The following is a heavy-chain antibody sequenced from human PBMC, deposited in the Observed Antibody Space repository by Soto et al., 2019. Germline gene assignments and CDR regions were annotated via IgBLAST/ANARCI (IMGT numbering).Heavy chain of an antibody. CDR2: IYYSGST. CDR1: GGSISSGDYY. CDR3: AREKYYDFWSGYMGPNWFDP. Sequence: SETLSLTCTVSGGSISSGDYYWSWIRQPPGKGLEWIGYIYYSGSTYYNPSLKSRVTMSVDTSKNQFSLKLSSVTAADTAVYYCAREKYYDFWSGYMGPNWFDPWGQGTLVTVSS. V-gene: IGHV4-30-4*01. J-gene: IGHJ5*02. D-gene: IGHD3-3*01.